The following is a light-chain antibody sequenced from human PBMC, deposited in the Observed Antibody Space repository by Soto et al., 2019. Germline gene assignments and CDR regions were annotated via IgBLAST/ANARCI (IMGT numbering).Light chain of an antibody. CDR2: GAS. V-gene: IGKV3-20*01. CDR3: QQYGSSPWT. Sequence: EIVLTQSPGTLSLSPGERATLFCRASESVSTSYLAWYQQKPGQAPRLLIYGASSRATGIPDRFSGSGSGTDFTLTIRRLEPEDFAVYYCQQYGSSPWTFGQGTKVEIK. CDR1: ESVSTSY. J-gene: IGKJ1*01.